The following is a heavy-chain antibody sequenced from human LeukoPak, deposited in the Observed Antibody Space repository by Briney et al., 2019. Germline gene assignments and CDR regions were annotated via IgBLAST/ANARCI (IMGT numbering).Heavy chain of an antibody. CDR1: GFTFSSYA. J-gene: IGHJ4*02. D-gene: IGHD6-19*01. Sequence: GGSLRLSCAASGFTFSSYAMSWVRQAPGKGLEWVSAISGSGGSTYYADSVKGRFTISRDNSKNTLYLQMNSLRAEDTAVHYCAKDQTVAGFYLDYWGQGTLVTVSS. CDR3: AKDQTVAGFYLDY. CDR2: ISGSGGST. V-gene: IGHV3-23*01.